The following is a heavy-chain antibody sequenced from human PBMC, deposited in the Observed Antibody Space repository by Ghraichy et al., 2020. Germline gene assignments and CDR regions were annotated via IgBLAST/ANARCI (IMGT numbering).Heavy chain of an antibody. D-gene: IGHD5-18*01. CDR3: ARDYYSGYSYGYDYYYGMDV. V-gene: IGHV3-11*01. CDR1: GFTFSDYY. Sequence: LSLTCAASGFTFSDYYMSWIRQAPGKGLEWVSYISSSGSTIYYADSVKGRFTISRDNAKNSLYLQMNSLRAEDTAVYYCARDYYSGYSYGYDYYYGMDVWGQRTTVTVSS. CDR2: ISSSGSTI. J-gene: IGHJ6*02.